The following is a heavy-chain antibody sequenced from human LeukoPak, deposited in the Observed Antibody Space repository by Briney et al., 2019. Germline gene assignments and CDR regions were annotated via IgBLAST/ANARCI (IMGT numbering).Heavy chain of an antibody. J-gene: IGHJ5*02. CDR3: ARVVVGATSQWFDP. Sequence: GGSLRLSCAASGFTFSSYSMNWVRQAPGKGLEWVSYISSSSSTIYYADSVKGRFTISRDDAKKSLYLQMNSLRDEDTAVYYCARVVVGATSQWFDPWGQGTLVTVSS. D-gene: IGHD1-26*01. V-gene: IGHV3-48*02. CDR1: GFTFSSYS. CDR2: ISSSSSTI.